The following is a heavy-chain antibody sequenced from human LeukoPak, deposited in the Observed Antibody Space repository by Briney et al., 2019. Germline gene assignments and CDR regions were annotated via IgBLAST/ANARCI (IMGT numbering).Heavy chain of an antibody. CDR1: GGSISDYF. CDR3: ARGGYDFWSGYYYYYFDY. J-gene: IGHJ4*02. Sequence: PSETLSLTCTVSGGSISDYFWSWIRQPPGKGLEWIGYVYNSGNTNYNPSLKSRVTISVDTSKNQFSLKLSSVTAADTAVYYCARGGYDFWSGYYYYYFDYWGQGTLVTVSS. D-gene: IGHD3-3*01. V-gene: IGHV4-59*01. CDR2: VYNSGNT.